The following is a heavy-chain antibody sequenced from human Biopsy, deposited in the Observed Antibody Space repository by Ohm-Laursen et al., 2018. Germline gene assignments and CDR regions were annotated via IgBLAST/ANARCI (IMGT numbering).Heavy chain of an antibody. CDR3: ARDISPSTFPENTLDI. CDR2: MSRNNGFI. Sequence: SLRLSCAAAGFKFDDYAMHWVRQTPGKGLEWVSGMSRNNGFIGYADSVRGRFTISRDNGRNSLYLQMNNLITKDTAVYYCARDISPSTFPENTLDIWGQGTMVTVSS. V-gene: IGHV3-9*01. J-gene: IGHJ3*02. CDR1: GFKFDDYA. D-gene: IGHD2/OR15-2a*01.